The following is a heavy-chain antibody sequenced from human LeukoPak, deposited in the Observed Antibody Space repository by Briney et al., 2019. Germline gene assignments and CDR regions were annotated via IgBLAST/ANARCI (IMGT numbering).Heavy chain of an antibody. CDR2: ISGSGGST. V-gene: IGHV3-23*01. Sequence: PGGSLRLSCAASGFTFSSYAMSWVRQAPGKGLEWVSGISGSGGSTYYADSVKGRFTISRDNSKNTLYLQMNSLRAEDTAVYYCARDPGDGYNYVDYWGQGTLVTVSS. CDR1: GFTFSSYA. CDR3: ARDPGDGYNYVDY. J-gene: IGHJ4*02. D-gene: IGHD5-24*01.